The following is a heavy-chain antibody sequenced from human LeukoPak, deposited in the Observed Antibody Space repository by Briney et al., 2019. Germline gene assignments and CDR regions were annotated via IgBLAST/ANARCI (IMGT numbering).Heavy chain of an antibody. CDR1: GYTSTGYY. V-gene: IGHV1-2*02. D-gene: IGHD6-6*01. CDR3: ARDTGAARLWFDP. Sequence: ASVKVSCKASGYTSTGYYMHWVRQAPGQGLEWMGWINPNSGGTNYAQKFQGRVTMTRDTSISTAYMGLSRLRSDDTAVYYCARDTGAARLWFDPWGQGTLVTVSS. CDR2: INPNSGGT. J-gene: IGHJ5*02.